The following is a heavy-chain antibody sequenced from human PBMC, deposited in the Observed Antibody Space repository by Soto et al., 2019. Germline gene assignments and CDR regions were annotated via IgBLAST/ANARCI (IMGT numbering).Heavy chain of an antibody. V-gene: IGHV3-11*01. Sequence: QVELVESGGGLVKPGGSLRLSCAASGLSFSDYYMSWIRQAPGKGLEWIAYITSSSSTIYYADSVKGRFTISRNDAKNSLYLHLDNLRAEDTAVYYCATVFRSSNFNYWGQGTLVTVSS. CDR2: ITSSSSTI. D-gene: IGHD3-10*02. CDR3: ATVFRSSNFNY. J-gene: IGHJ4*02. CDR1: GLSFSDYY.